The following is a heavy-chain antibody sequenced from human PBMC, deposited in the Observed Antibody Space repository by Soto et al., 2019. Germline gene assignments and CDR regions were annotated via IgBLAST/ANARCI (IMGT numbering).Heavy chain of an antibody. CDR1: GFTFSSYG. Sequence: GGSLRLSYAASGFTFSSYGMHWVRQAPGKGLEWVAVIWYDGSNKYYADSVKGRFTISRDNSKNTLYLQMNSLRAEDTAVYYCARGWYSSGWYSNYYYYYGMDVWGQGTTVTVSS. J-gene: IGHJ6*02. V-gene: IGHV3-33*08. D-gene: IGHD6-19*01. CDR2: IWYDGSNK. CDR3: ARGWYSSGWYSNYYYYYGMDV.